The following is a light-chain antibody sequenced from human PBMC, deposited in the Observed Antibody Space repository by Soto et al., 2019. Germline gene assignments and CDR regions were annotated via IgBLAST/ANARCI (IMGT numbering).Light chain of an antibody. CDR2: RNN. CDR3: AAWDDSLSGVV. Sequence: QSVLTQPPSASGTPGQRVTSSCSGSSSNIGRNYVYWYQQLPGTAPKLLFYRNNQRPSGVPDRFSGSKSGTSASLAISGLRSEDEADYYCAAWDDSLSGVVFGGGTKLTVL. V-gene: IGLV1-47*01. J-gene: IGLJ2*01. CDR1: SSNIGRNY.